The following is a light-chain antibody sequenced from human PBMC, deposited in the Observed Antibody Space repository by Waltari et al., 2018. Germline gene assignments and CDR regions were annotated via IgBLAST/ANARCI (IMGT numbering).Light chain of an antibody. V-gene: IGLV2-14*03. CDR2: DVS. J-gene: IGLJ2*01. CDR3: SSYIDSSTLER. CDR1: SSDVGDYNY. Sequence: QSALTQPASVSGSPGQSITISCTGTSSDVGDYNYVSWYQQHPGKAPKLMIYDVSNRPSGVSNRFSGSKSGNTASLTISGLQAEDEADYYCSSYIDSSTLERFGGGTSLTVL.